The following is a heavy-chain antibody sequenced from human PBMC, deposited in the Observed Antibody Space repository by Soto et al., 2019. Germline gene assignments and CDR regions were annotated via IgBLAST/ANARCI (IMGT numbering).Heavy chain of an antibody. Sequence: SETLSLTCAVYGGSFSGYYWSWIRQPPGKGLEWIGEINHSGSTNYNPSLKSRVTISVDTSKNQFSLKLSSVTAADTAVYYCARVPRYYYDSSGYYYNSHYFDYWGQGTLVTVSS. CDR2: INHSGST. J-gene: IGHJ4*02. V-gene: IGHV4-34*01. D-gene: IGHD3-22*01. CDR3: ARVPRYYYDSSGYYYNSHYFDY. CDR1: GGSFSGYY.